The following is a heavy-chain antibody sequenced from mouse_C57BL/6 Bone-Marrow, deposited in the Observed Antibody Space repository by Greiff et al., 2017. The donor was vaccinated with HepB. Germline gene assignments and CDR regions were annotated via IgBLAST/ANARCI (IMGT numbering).Heavy chain of an antibody. CDR1: GYTFTEYT. Sequence: VQLVESGAELVKPGASVKLSCKASGYTFTEYTIHWVKQRSGQGLEWIGWFYPGSGSIKYNEKFKDKATLTADKSSSTVYMELSRLTSEDSAVYFCARHGNYYGSRGTWFAYWGQGTLVTVSA. J-gene: IGHJ3*01. V-gene: IGHV1-62-2*01. CDR3: ARHGNYYGSRGTWFAY. D-gene: IGHD1-1*01. CDR2: FYPGSGSI.